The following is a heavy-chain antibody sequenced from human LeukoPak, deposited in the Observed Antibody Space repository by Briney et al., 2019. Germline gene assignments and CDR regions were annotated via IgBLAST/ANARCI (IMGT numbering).Heavy chain of an antibody. CDR1: GGSISSYY. CDR2: IYYSGST. Sequence: SETPSLTCTVSGGSISSYYWSWIRQPPGKGLECIGYIYYSGSTNYNPSLKSRVTISADTSKNQFSLKLSSVTAADTAVYYCASTSIAAAGKAFYYYGMDVWGQGTTVTVSS. J-gene: IGHJ6*02. D-gene: IGHD6-13*01. V-gene: IGHV4-59*08. CDR3: ASTSIAAAGKAFYYYGMDV.